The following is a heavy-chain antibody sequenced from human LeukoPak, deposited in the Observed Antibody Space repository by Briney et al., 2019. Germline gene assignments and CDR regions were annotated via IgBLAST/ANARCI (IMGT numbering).Heavy chain of an antibody. V-gene: IGHV3-21*01. CDR3: ARKVNDYGASIN. J-gene: IGHJ4*02. CDR2: ISSSSGYI. Sequence: GGSLRLSCAASGFTFSSYSMNWVRQAPGKGLEWVSSISSSSGYIYYADSVKGRFTISRDNAKNSLYLQMNSLRAEDTAVYYCARKVNDYGASINWGQGTLVTVSS. CDR1: GFTFSSYS. D-gene: IGHD4-17*01.